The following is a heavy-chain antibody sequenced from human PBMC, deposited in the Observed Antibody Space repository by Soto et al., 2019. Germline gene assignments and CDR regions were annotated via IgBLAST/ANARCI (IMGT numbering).Heavy chain of an antibody. CDR1: GFTFDNHA. CDR3: ARDVGSADFFDS. V-gene: IGHV3-9*01. CDR2: ISWISGSL. D-gene: IGHD3-3*01. J-gene: IGHJ4*01. Sequence: GGSLRLSCAASGFTFDNHAMHWVRQVPGKGLEWVSGISWISGSLGYADSVKGRFITSRDNTKNSLYLQMTSLRPDDTALYYCARDVGSADFFDSWGHGTLVTVSS.